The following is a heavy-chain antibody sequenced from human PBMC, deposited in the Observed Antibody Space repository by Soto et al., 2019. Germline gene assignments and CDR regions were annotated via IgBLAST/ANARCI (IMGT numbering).Heavy chain of an antibody. V-gene: IGHV1-18*01. CDR1: GYTFTSYG. D-gene: IGHD3-3*01. J-gene: IGHJ4*02. CDR3: ARGGWYDFWSGYQPFSNFDY. CDR2: ISAYNGNT. Sequence: ASVKVSCKASGYTFTSYGISWVRQAPGQGLEWMGWISAYNGNTNYAQKLQGRVTMTTDTSTSTAYMELRSLRSDDTAVYYCARGGWYDFWSGYQPFSNFDYWGQGTLVTVSS.